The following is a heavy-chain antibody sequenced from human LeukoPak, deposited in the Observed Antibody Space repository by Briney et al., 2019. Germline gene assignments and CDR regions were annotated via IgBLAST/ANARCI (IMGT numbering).Heavy chain of an antibody. CDR1: GGSFSGYY. CDR3: ARDGNNYGAIVY. CDR2: INHSGST. Sequence: SETLSLTCAVYGGSFSGYYWSWIRQPPGKGLEWIGEINHSGSTNYNPSLKSRVTISVDASKNQFSLKLSSVTAADTAVYYCARDGNNYGAIVYWGQGTLVTVSS. J-gene: IGHJ4*02. D-gene: IGHD4-11*01. V-gene: IGHV4-34*01.